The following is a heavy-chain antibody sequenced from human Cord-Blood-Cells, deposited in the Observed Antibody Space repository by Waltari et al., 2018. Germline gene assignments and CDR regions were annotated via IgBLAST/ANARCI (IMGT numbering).Heavy chain of an antibody. CDR3: ARSGVGFCGGDCYWFDY. CDR2: IDHSGGT. D-gene: IGHD2-21*01. V-gene: IGHV4-38-2*01. CDR1: GYSISSGYY. Sequence: QVQLQESGPGLVKPSETLSLTCAVSGYSISSGYYWGWIRQPPGKGLEWIGGIDHSGGTYYHPSLKRRVTISVDTSKNQFSVKLGSVTAADTAVYYCARSGVGFCGGDCYWFDYWGQGTLVTVSS. J-gene: IGHJ4*02.